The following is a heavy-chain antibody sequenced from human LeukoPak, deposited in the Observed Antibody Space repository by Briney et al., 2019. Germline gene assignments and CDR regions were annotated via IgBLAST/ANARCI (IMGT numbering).Heavy chain of an antibody. CDR3: AKGGGYEAQYYYYYLDV. CDR2: ITASGGSI. CDR1: GFTFSSYG. V-gene: IGHV3-23*01. D-gene: IGHD5-12*01. Sequence: GGSLRLSCVASGFTFSSYGMSWVRQAPGKGLEWVSGITASGGSIYYADSVKGRFTVSRDNSKNTLYLQMKSLRAEDTAVYYCAKGGGYEAQYYYYYLDVWGKGTTVTISS. J-gene: IGHJ6*03.